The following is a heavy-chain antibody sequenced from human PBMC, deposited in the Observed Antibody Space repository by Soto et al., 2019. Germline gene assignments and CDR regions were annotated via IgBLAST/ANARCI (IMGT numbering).Heavy chain of an antibody. J-gene: IGHJ6*03. CDR3: AREHGSDDYYYYYMDV. V-gene: IGHV1-8*01. CDR1: GYTFTSYD. CDR2: MNPNSGNT. Sequence: ASVKVSCKASGYTFTSYDINWVRQATGQGLEWMGWMNPNSGNTGYAQKFQGRVTMTRNTSISTAYMELSSLRSEDTAVYYCAREHGSDDYYYYYMDVWGKGTTVTVSS. D-gene: IGHD3-10*01.